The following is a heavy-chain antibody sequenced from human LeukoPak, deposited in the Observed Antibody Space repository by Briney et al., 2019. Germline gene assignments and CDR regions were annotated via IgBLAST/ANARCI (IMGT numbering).Heavy chain of an antibody. CDR3: ARDQLGYYYMDV. J-gene: IGHJ6*03. CDR1: GGSFSDYY. Sequence: SETLSLTCAVYGGSFSDYYWSWIRQPPGKGLEWIGEINHSGSTIYNPSLKSRVTISVDTSKNQFSLKLTSVTAADRAVYYCARDQLGYYYMDVWGKGTTVTISS. CDR2: INHSGST. D-gene: IGHD3-10*01. V-gene: IGHV4-34*01.